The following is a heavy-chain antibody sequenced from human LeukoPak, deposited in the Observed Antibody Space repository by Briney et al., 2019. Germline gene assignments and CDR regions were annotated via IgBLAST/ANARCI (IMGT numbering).Heavy chain of an antibody. Sequence: GGSLRLSCAASGFSFSDYSMIWVRQAPGKGLEWVSYISSSGSTIYYADSVKGRFTISRDNAKNSLYLQMNSLRAEDTAVYYCARDQRWRFNFDSWGQGILVTVSS. J-gene: IGHJ4*02. CDR3: ARDQRWRFNFDS. V-gene: IGHV3-48*04. CDR1: GFSFSDYS. CDR2: ISSSGSTI. D-gene: IGHD4-23*01.